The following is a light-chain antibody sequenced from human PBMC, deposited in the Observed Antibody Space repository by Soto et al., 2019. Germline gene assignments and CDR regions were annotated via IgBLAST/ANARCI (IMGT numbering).Light chain of an antibody. CDR3: QQYGSSPRT. CDR1: QSISSNY. V-gene: IGKV3-20*01. J-gene: IGKJ4*01. CDR2: GAS. Sequence: EIVMTHSPAKLSVSPGERATLSFRASQSISSNYLAWYQQNPGQAPRLLIYGASTRATGIPDRFSGSGSGTDFTLTISRLEPEDFAVYYCQQYGSSPRTFGGGTKVDI.